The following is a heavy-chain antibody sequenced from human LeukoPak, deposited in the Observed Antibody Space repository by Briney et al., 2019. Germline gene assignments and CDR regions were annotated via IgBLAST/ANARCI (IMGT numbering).Heavy chain of an antibody. CDR2: ISGSDTST. CDR3: AKDSTAMIVYGLDY. CDR1: GFTFSSYA. D-gene: IGHD3-22*01. V-gene: IGHV3-23*01. J-gene: IGHJ4*02. Sequence: GGSLRLSCAASGFTFSSYAMSWVRQAPGKGLEWVSAISGSDTSTYYANSVKGRFTISRDNSKNTLYLQMNSLRAEDTAVYSCAKDSTAMIVYGLDYWGQGTRVTVSS.